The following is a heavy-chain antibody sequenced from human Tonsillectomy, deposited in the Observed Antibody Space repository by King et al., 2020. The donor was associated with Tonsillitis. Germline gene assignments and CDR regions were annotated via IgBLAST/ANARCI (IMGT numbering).Heavy chain of an antibody. CDR1: GFTFSDFY. CDR2: ISSSNSDT. D-gene: IGHD6-25*01. V-gene: IGHV3-11*05. Sequence: VQLVESGGGLVKPGGSLRLSCAASGFTFSDFYMSWVRQAPGKGLEWISYISSSNSDTNYADSVRGRVSISRDNAKNSLYLQMNSLRADDTAVYYCARVNFGSSGLDAFDIWGQGTMVTVSS. J-gene: IGHJ3*02. CDR3: ARVNFGSSGLDAFDI.